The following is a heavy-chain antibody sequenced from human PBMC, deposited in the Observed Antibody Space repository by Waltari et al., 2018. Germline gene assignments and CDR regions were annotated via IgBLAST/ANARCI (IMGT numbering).Heavy chain of an antibody. D-gene: IGHD4-17*01. Sequence: QVQLVQSGAAVKKPGSSVKVSCKASGGTFSSYAISWVRQAPGQGLEWMGGIIPIFGTANYAQKFQGRVTITADESTSTAYMELSSLRSEDTAVYYCASQGVTTETPGFDYWGQGTLVTVSS. CDR2: IIPIFGTA. V-gene: IGHV1-69*13. J-gene: IGHJ4*02. CDR3: ASQGVTTETPGFDY. CDR1: GGTFSSYA.